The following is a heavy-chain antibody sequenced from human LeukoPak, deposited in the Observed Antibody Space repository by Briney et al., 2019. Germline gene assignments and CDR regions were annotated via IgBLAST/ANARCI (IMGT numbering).Heavy chain of an antibody. CDR3: ARVRYPLQKPYYYYYMDV. V-gene: IGHV1-18*01. J-gene: IGHJ6*03. D-gene: IGHD4-11*01. Sequence: ASVKVSCKASGYTFTSYGISWVRQAPGQGLEWMGWISAYNGNTNYAQKLQGRVTMTTDTSTSTACMELRSLRSDDTAVYYCARVRYPLQKPYYYYYMDVWGKGTTVTVSS. CDR2: ISAYNGNT. CDR1: GYTFTSYG.